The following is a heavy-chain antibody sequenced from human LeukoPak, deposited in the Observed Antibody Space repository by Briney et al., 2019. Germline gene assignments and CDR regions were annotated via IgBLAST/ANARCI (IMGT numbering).Heavy chain of an antibody. D-gene: IGHD1-26*01. CDR1: GFTFSSYG. Sequence: GGSLRLSCAASGFTFSSYGMHWVRQAPGKGLEWVAVISYDGSNKYYADSVKGRFTISRDNSKNTLYLQMNSLRAEDTAVYYCAKDSVGATTFFNYFDYWGQGTVVTVSS. V-gene: IGHV3-30*18. J-gene: IGHJ4*02. CDR3: AKDSVGATTFFNYFDY. CDR2: ISYDGSNK.